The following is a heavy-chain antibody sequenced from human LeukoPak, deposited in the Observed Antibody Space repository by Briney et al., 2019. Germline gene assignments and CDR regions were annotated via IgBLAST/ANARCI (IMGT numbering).Heavy chain of an antibody. CDR1: GGSFSGHY. D-gene: IGHD3-16*01. Sequence: SETLSLTCAVYGGSFSGHYWTWIRQPPGKGLEWIGEINHSGSTNYNPSLKRRVTISVDTSKNQFSLKVSSVTAADTAVYYCARVKDPGGYYYYYYMDIWGKGNTVTVSS. CDR2: INHSGST. V-gene: IGHV4-34*01. CDR3: ARVKDPGGYYYYYYMDI. J-gene: IGHJ6*03.